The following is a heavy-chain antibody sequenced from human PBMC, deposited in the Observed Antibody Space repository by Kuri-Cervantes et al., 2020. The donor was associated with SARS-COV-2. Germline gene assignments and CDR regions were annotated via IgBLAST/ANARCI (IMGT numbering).Heavy chain of an antibody. CDR2: ISYDGRDI. J-gene: IGHJ6*02. V-gene: IGHV3-30*18. CDR1: EFNFRYYG. CDR3: AKPGSVRGIIREDHYGLDV. Sequence: LSLTCVASEFNFRYYGMYWVRQAPGKRLEWVAHISYDGRDIHFRESVKGRFTVSRDNSKNTLYLQMNSLRLEDTGVYFCAKPGSVRGIIREDHYGLDVWGQGTTVTVSS. D-gene: IGHD3-10*01.